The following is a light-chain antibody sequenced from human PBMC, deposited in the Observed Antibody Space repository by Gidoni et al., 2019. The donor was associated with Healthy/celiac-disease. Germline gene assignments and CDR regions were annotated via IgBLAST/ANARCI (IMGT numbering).Light chain of an antibody. CDR2: GNS. V-gene: IGLV1-40*01. J-gene: IGLJ2*01. CDR3: QSYDSSLSGVV. Sequence: QSLLTQPPSVSGAPGRRVTISCTGSSSNIGAGYDVHWYQQLPGTAPKLLIYGNSNRPSGVPDRFSGSKSGTSASLAITGLQAEDEADYYCQSYDSSLSGVVFGGGTKLTVL. CDR1: SSNIGAGYD.